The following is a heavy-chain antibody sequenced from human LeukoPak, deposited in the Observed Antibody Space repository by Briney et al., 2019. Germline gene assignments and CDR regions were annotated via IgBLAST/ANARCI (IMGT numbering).Heavy chain of an antibody. CDR2: INHSGST. D-gene: IGHD1-20*01. Sequence: PSETLSLTCAVYAESFSDYYWSWIRQPPGKGLEWIGEINHSGSTNYNPSLKTRVTISIDTSNNQFSLKLSSVTAADTAVYYCARDGRGLHNWNQKRRTYYMDVWGKGTTVTVSS. CDR1: AESFSDYY. V-gene: IGHV4-34*01. J-gene: IGHJ6*03. CDR3: ARDGRGLHNWNQKRRTYYMDV.